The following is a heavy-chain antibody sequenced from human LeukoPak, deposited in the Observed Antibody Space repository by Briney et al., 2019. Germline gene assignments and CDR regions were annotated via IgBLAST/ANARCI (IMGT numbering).Heavy chain of an antibody. J-gene: IGHJ3*02. Sequence: SQTLSLTCAISGDSVSSNSAAWNWIRQSPLRGLEWLGRTYYRSKRYNDYAVSVKSRIIINPDTSRSQFSLQLNSVTPEDTAVYYCARSRDITTAGTNAVDIWGQGTTVTVSS. CDR2: TYYRSKRYN. V-gene: IGHV6-1*01. D-gene: IGHD6-13*01. CDR3: ARSRDITTAGTNAVDI. CDR1: GDSVSSNSAA.